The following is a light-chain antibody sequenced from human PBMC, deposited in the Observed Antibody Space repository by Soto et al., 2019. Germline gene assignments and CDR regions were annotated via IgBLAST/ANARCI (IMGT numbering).Light chain of an antibody. V-gene: IGKV1-9*01. CDR1: QDIKTY. J-gene: IGKJ3*01. Sequence: IQLTQSPSSRSASVGDRVSITCRASQDIKTYLAWYQQKQGKAPKLLISGTFTLQSGVPSRFNGSGSGTDFTLTISRLQPADFATYYCQHLHNYPPFTFGPGPKVDLE. CDR3: QHLHNYPPFT. CDR2: GTF.